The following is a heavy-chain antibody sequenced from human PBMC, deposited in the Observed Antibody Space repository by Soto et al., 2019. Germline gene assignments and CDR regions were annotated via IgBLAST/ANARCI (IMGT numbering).Heavy chain of an antibody. J-gene: IGHJ4*02. CDR3: ARHRGYYDILTGYYTELNFDY. V-gene: IGHV4-39*01. CDR1: GGSISSSSYY. D-gene: IGHD3-9*01. Sequence: PSETLSLTCTVSGGSISSSSYYWGWIRQPPGKGLEWIGSTYYSGTTYYNPSLKSRVTISVETSKNQFSLKLSSVTAADTAVYYCARHRGYYDILTGYYTELNFDYWGQGTLVTVSS. CDR2: TYYSGTT.